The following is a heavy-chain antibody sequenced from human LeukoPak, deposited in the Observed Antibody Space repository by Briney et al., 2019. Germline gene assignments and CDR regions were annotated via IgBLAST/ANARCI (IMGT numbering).Heavy chain of an antibody. CDR2: ISSSGSTI. CDR3: ARETAIIMYGDYGVEDYYYYMDV. Sequence: KPGGSLRLSCAASGFTFSDYYMSWIRQAPGKGLEWVSYISSSGSTIYYADSVKGRFTISRDNAKNSLYLQMNSLRAEDTAVYYCARETAIIMYGDYGVEDYYYYMDVWGRGTTVTVSS. D-gene: IGHD4-17*01. J-gene: IGHJ6*03. V-gene: IGHV3-11*04. CDR1: GFTFSDYY.